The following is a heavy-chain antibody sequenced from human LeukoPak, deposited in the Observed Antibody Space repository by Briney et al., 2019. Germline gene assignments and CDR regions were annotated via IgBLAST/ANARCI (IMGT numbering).Heavy chain of an antibody. CDR1: GFTFSSYA. V-gene: IGHV3-23*01. J-gene: IGHJ4*02. CDR3: ASPNVPGYNWNDY. CDR2: ISGSDGST. Sequence: GGSLRLSCAASGFTFSSYAMSWVRQAPGKGLEWVSAISGSDGSTYYADSVKGRFTISRDNSKNTLYLQMNSLRAEDTAVYYCASPNVPGYNWNDYWGQGTLVTVSS. D-gene: IGHD1-20*01.